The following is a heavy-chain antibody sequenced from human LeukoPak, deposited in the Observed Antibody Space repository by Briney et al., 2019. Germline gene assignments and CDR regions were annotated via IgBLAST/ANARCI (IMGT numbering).Heavy chain of an antibody. V-gene: IGHV4-61*02. CDR2: IYTSGST. Sequence: SETLSLTCTVSGGSISSGSYYWSWIRQPAGKGLEWIGRIYTSGSTNYNPSLKSRVTISVDTSKNQFSLKLSSVTAADTAVYYCARDYYDSSGYFRYNAFDIWGQGTMVTVSS. D-gene: IGHD3-22*01. CDR3: ARDYYDSSGYFRYNAFDI. CDR1: GGSISSGSYY. J-gene: IGHJ3*02.